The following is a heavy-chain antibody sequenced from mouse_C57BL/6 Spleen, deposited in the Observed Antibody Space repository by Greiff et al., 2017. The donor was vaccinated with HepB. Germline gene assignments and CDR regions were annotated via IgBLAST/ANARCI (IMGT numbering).Heavy chain of an antibody. D-gene: IGHD1-1*01. CDR3: ARRVTTVVDAMDY. CDR2: INPSSGYT. J-gene: IGHJ4*01. V-gene: IGHV1-4*01. Sequence: VQVVESGAELARPGASVKMSCKASGYTFTSYTMHWVKQRPGQGLEWIGYINPSSGYTKYNQKFKDKATLTADKSSSTAYMQLSSLTSEDSAVYYCARRVTTVVDAMDYWGQGTSVTVSS. CDR1: GYTFTSYT.